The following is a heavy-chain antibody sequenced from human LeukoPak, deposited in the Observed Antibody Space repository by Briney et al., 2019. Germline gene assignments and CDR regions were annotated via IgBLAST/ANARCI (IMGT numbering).Heavy chain of an antibody. CDR2: INTDGSST. CDR3: ARIHRNVSLLWFGEMYYFDY. Sequence: PGRSLRLSCAASGFTFSSYAMHWVRQAPGKGLVWVSRINTDGSSTSYADSVKGRFTISRDNAKNTLYLQMNSLRAEDTAVYYCARIHRNVSLLWFGEMYYFDYWGQGTLVTVSS. J-gene: IGHJ4*02. D-gene: IGHD3-10*01. V-gene: IGHV3-74*01. CDR1: GFTFSSYA.